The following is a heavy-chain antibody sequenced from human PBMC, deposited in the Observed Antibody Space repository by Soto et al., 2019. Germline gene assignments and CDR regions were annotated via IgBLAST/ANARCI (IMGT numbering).Heavy chain of an antibody. CDR2: IYYSGST. CDR3: ARGRNWFDP. J-gene: IGHJ5*02. CDR1: GGSISSSSYY. Sequence: SETLSLTCTVSGGSISSSSYYWGWIRQPPGKGLEWIGSIYYSGSTYYNPSLKSRVTISVDTSKNQFSLKLSSVTAADTAVYYCARGRNWFDPWGQGTLVTSPQ. V-gene: IGHV4-39*01.